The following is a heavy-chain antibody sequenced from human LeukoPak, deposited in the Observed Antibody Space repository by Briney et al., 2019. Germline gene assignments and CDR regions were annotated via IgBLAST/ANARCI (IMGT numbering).Heavy chain of an antibody. V-gene: IGHV3-23*01. J-gene: IGHJ4*02. Sequence: PGGSLRLSCAASGFTFSSYAMSWVRQAPGNGLEWVSAITNGCSTYYADSVKGRFTISRDNSKNTLYLQMKSLRAYDTAVYYCAKHIVIVPAAKDYWGQGTMVTVSS. CDR2: ITNGCST. CDR1: GFTFSSYA. D-gene: IGHD2-2*01. CDR3: AKHIVIVPAAKDY.